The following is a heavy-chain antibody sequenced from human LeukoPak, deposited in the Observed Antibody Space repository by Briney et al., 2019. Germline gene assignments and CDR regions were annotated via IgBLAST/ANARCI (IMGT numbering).Heavy chain of an antibody. J-gene: IGHJ6*04. CDR3: AREYCSSTSCYGFWNV. V-gene: IGHV1-2*02. D-gene: IGHD2-2*01. Sequence: ASVKVSCKASGYTFTGYYMHWVRQAPGQGLEWMGWINPSSGGTNYAQKFQGRVTMTRDTSISTAYMELSRLRSDDTAVYYCAREYCSSTSCYGFWNVWGKGTTVTVSS. CDR2: INPSSGGT. CDR1: GYTFTGYY.